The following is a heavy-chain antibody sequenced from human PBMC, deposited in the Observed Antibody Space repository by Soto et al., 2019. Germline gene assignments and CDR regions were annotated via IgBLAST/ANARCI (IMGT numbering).Heavy chain of an antibody. CDR3: ARATYSNAWYRFDL. CDR2: IKHDGSVQ. V-gene: IGHV3-7*03. D-gene: IGHD4-4*01. J-gene: IGHJ4*02. Sequence: SGGSLRLSCEASGFTFSGYWMSWVRQAPGKGLGWVADIKHDGSVQYYVDSVKGRFTISRDNAKKLLFLQMNGLRAEDTALYYCARATYSNAWYRFDLWGQGTLVTVSS. CDR1: GFTFSGYW.